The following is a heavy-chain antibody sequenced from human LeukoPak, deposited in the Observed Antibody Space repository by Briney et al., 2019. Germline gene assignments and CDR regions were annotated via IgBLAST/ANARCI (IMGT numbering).Heavy chain of an antibody. D-gene: IGHD3-10*01. J-gene: IGHJ4*02. Sequence: GASVKVYCKASGYTFTTYDINWVRQATGQGLEWKGWMNPNSGNTGYAQKFQGRVTMTRNTSMSTAYMELSSLRSEDTAAYYCARANYYGSGKKDLDYWGQGTLVTVSS. CDR2: MNPNSGNT. CDR3: ARANYYGSGKKDLDY. V-gene: IGHV1-8*01. CDR1: GYTFTTYD.